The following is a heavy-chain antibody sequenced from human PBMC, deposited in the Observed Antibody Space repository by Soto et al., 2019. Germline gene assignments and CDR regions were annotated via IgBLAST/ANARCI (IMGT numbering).Heavy chain of an antibody. CDR3: ARRGSGSYYDY. Sequence: EVQLLESGGGLVQPGGSLRLSCAASGFTFSSYAMRWVRQAPGKGLEWVSAISGSGGSTYYADSVKGRFTISRDNSKNTLSLQLTSLRAEATAVYYCARRGSGSYYDYWGQGPLVTVSS. J-gene: IGHJ4*02. D-gene: IGHD1-26*01. CDR2: ISGSGGST. CDR1: GFTFSSYA. V-gene: IGHV3-23*01.